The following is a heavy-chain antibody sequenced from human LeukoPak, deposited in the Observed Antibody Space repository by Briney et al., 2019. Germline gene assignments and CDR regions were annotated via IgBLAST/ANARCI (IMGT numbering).Heavy chain of an antibody. V-gene: IGHV3-7*01. D-gene: IGHD3-22*01. Sequence: GRSLRLSCAASGFTFSSYAMHWVRQAPGKGLQWVANIKQDGGEEHYVGSVRGRFTISRDNAKNSLYLQMNNLRAEDTAVYYCARDPYDTNGSYYAAFDIWGQGTVVAVSS. CDR1: GFTFSSYA. J-gene: IGHJ3*02. CDR2: IKQDGGEE. CDR3: ARDPYDTNGSYYAAFDI.